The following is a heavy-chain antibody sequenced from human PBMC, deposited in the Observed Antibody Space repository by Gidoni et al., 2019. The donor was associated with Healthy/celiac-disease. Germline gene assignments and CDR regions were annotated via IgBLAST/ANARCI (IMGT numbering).Heavy chain of an antibody. CDR2: ISYDGSNK. D-gene: IGHD3-16*02. CDR1: GITHSSYA. J-gene: IGHJ6*02. CDR3: ARDLLSEGQYGMDV. V-gene: IGHV3-30-3*01. Sequence: QGQLVASGGAVVQPGRSLRSSSAAAGITHSSYAMHWVRQAPGQGLEWVALISYDGSNKYYAYSVKGRFTISRDNSKVTLYLQMDSLRAEDTAVYYCARDLLSEGQYGMDVWGQGTTVTVSS.